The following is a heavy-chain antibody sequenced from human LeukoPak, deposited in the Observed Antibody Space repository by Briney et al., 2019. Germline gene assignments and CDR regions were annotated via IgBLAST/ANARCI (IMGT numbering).Heavy chain of an antibody. CDR1: DGSISSGSYY. CDR3: ARAAAAGLDS. D-gene: IGHD6-13*01. V-gene: IGHV4-61*02. Sequence: SQTLSLTCFVSDGSISSGSYYWTWIRQPAGKGLEWIGRISTSGSTNYNPSLKRRVTISADTSKNQYSLNLNSVTAADTAVYYCARAAAAGLDSWGQGTLVTVSS. CDR2: ISTSGST. J-gene: IGHJ4*02.